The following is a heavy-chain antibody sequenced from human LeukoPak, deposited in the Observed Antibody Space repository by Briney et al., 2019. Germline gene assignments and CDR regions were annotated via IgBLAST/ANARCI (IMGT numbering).Heavy chain of an antibody. Sequence: GGSLRLSCAASGFTFSSYAIHWVRQAPGTGLEWVAVISYDGSNKYYADSVKGRFTISRDNSKNTLYLQMNSLRAEDTAVYYCARRYSSTWYYFDYWGQGNLVTVSS. V-gene: IGHV3-30*03. D-gene: IGHD6-13*01. CDR2: ISYDGSNK. J-gene: IGHJ4*02. CDR1: GFTFSSYA. CDR3: ARRYSSTWYYFDY.